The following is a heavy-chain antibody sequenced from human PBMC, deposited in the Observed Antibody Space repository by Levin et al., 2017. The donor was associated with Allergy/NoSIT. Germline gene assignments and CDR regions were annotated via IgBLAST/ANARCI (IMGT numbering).Heavy chain of an antibody. Sequence: PGGSLRLSCAASGFTFSTSNIDWVRQAPGKGLEWVASISSSGSYIYYADSVKGRFTISRDNAKNSLSLRMNRLRADDTAVYYCARARASNYYYGLDVWGQGTTVTVSS. V-gene: IGHV3-21*01. CDR2: ISSSGSYI. J-gene: IGHJ6*02. CDR1: GFTFSTSN. CDR3: ARARASNYYYGLDV. D-gene: IGHD3-3*02.